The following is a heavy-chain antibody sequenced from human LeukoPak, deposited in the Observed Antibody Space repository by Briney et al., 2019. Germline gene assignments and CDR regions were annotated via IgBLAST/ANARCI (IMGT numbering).Heavy chain of an antibody. V-gene: IGHV3-74*01. Sequence: GGSLRLSCAASGFTFSSYWMHWVRQAPGKGLVWVSRINSDGSSTSYADSVKGRFTISRDNAKNTLYLQMSSLRAEDTAVYYCARAQIAAAVRYFQHWGQGTLVTVSS. CDR3: ARAQIAAAVRYFQH. J-gene: IGHJ1*01. D-gene: IGHD6-13*01. CDR1: GFTFSSYW. CDR2: INSDGSST.